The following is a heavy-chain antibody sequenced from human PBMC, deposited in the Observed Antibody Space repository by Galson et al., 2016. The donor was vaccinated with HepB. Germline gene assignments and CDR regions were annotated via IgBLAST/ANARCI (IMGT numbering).Heavy chain of an antibody. CDR1: GFTFRSYE. V-gene: IGHV3-48*03. D-gene: IGHD2-2*01. CDR3: ARCGRRASCYVDY. Sequence: SLRLSCAVSGFTFRSYEMIWVRQAPGKGLEWVSYISSTGTSKYFADSVKGRFTISRDNSQNSLFLQMNSLRAEDTAVYFCARCGRRASCYVDYWGQGTLVTVSS. J-gene: IGHJ4*02. CDR2: ISSTGTSK.